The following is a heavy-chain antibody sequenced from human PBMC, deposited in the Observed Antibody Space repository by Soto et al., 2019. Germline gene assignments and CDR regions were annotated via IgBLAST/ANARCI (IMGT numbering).Heavy chain of an antibody. CDR2: MNPNSGNT. J-gene: IGHJ5*02. V-gene: IGHV1-8*01. CDR3: ARAQIGYCSGGSCYFGHWFDP. D-gene: IGHD2-15*01. CDR1: GYTFTSYD. Sequence: QVQLVQSGAEVKKPGASVKVSCKASGYTFTSYDINWVRQATGQGLEWMGWMNPNSGNTGYAQKFQGRVTMTRNTSISTAYMELNSLRSEDTAVYYCARAQIGYCSGGSCYFGHWFDPWGQGTLVTVSS.